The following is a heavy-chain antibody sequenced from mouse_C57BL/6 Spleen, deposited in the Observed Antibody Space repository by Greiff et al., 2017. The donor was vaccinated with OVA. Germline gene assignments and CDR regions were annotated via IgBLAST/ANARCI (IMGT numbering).Heavy chain of an antibody. CDR2: IYPRSGNT. Sequence: QVQLQQSGAELARPGASVKLSCKASGYTFTSYGISWVKQRTGQGLEWIGEIYPRSGNTYYNEKFKGKATLTADKSSSTAYMELRSLTSEDSAVYFCARREGYSNYDDYWGQGTTLTVSA. J-gene: IGHJ2*01. D-gene: IGHD2-5*01. CDR1: GYTFTSYG. V-gene: IGHV1-81*01. CDR3: ARREGYSNYDDY.